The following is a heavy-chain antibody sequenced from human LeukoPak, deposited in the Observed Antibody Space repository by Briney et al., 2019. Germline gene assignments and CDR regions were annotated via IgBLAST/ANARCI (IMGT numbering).Heavy chain of an antibody. J-gene: IGHJ4*02. CDR1: GYTFTGYY. CDR2: INPNSGGT. V-gene: IGHV1-2*02. CDR3: ARVGSDSSGWRRFDY. Sequence: ASVKVSCKASGYTFTGYYMHWVRQAPGQGLEWMGWINPNSGGTNSAQKFQGRVTMTRDTSISTAYKELSRLGSDDTAVYYCARVGSDSSGWRRFDYWGQGTLVTVSS. D-gene: IGHD6-19*01.